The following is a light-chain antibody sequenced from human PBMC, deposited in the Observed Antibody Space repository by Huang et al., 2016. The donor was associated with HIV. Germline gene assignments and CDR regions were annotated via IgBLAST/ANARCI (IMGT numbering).Light chain of an antibody. V-gene: IGKV3-15*01. J-gene: IGKJ1*01. Sequence: EIVMTQSPATLSVSPGERATLSCRASQSVSGNLAWYQQKPGQAPSRLIFDTATRATGIPARFIGSGSGTEFTLTISSLQSEDFAIYSCQQYNNWPPWTFGQGTKVEIK. CDR3: QQYNNWPPWT. CDR1: QSVSGN. CDR2: DTA.